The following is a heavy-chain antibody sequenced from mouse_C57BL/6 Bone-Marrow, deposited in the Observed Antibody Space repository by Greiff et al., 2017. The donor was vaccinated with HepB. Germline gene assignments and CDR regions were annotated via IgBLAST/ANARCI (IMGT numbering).Heavy chain of an antibody. J-gene: IGHJ3*01. CDR3: ARWFYSNPFAY. CDR2: ISRGSSTI. D-gene: IGHD2-5*01. CDR1: GFTFSDYG. Sequence: EVKLVESGGGLVKPGGSLKLSCAASGFTFSDYGMHWVRQAPEKGLEWVAYISRGSSTIYYADTVKGRFTISRDNAKNTLFLQMTSLRSEDTAMYYCARWFYSNPFAYWGQGTRVTVSA. V-gene: IGHV5-17*01.